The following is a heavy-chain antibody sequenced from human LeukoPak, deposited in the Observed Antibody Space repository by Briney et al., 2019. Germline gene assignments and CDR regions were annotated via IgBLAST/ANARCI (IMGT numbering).Heavy chain of an antibody. Sequence: SETLSLTCTVSGGSISSYYWSWIRQPAGKGLEWIGRIYTSGSTDYNPSLKSRVTISVDTSKNQFSLKLSSVTAADTAVYYCASDRIEVDAFDIWGQGTMVTVSS. CDR1: GGSISSYY. V-gene: IGHV4-4*07. CDR3: ASDRIEVDAFDI. J-gene: IGHJ3*02. D-gene: IGHD2-15*01. CDR2: IYTSGST.